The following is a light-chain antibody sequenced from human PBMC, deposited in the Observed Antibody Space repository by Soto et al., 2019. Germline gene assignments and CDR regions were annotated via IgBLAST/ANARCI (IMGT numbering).Light chain of an antibody. CDR2: EVT. Sequence: QSALTQPASVSGSPGQSIAISCTGTSSDVGGYDYVSWYQQHPDKAPKLMIYEVTKQPSGVSNRFSGSKSGNTASLTISGLQPEDEADYYCSSHTSGSTRVFGSGTKLTVL. CDR3: SSHTSGSTRV. J-gene: IGLJ1*01. CDR1: SSDVGGYDY. V-gene: IGLV2-14*01.